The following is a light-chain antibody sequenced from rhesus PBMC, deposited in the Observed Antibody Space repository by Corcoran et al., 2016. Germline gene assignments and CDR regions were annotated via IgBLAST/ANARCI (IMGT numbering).Light chain of an antibody. Sequence: QSAPIQSPSVSGSLGQSVTISCTGTSSDIGRYNYVSWYRQQPGTTTTLMMYKVNMRPSGISDRFSGSKSGNTASLTISGLQAEDEADYYCCSYRSGSTFVFGSGTKLTVL. CDR3: CSYRSGSTFV. CDR2: KVN. J-gene: IGLJ6*01. V-gene: IGLV2-11*01. CDR1: SSDIGRYNY.